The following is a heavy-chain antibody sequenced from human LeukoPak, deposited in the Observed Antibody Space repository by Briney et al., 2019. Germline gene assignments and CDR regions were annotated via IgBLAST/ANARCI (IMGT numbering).Heavy chain of an antibody. D-gene: IGHD6-19*01. CDR1: GGSISSYY. CDR3: AREQEESSGWYRVGWFDP. J-gene: IGHJ5*02. Sequence: PSETLSLTCTVSGGSISSYYWSWIRQPAGKGLEWIGRIYTSGSTNYNPSLKSRVTMSVDTSKNQFSLKLSSVTAADTAVYYCAREQEESSGWYRVGWFDPWGQGTLVTVSS. V-gene: IGHV4-4*07. CDR2: IYTSGST.